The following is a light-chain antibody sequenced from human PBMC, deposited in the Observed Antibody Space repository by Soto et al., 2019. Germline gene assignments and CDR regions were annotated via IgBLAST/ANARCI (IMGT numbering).Light chain of an antibody. J-gene: IGKJ2*01. CDR3: QQSNNWPYT. Sequence: EILMTQSPATPSVSPGERATLSCRASQSVSHNLAWYQQKPGQAPRLLFYGASTRATGIPARFSGSGSGTDFTLTISSLQSEDFAVYYCQQSNNWPYTFGQGTKLEIK. CDR1: QSVSHN. CDR2: GAS. V-gene: IGKV3-15*01.